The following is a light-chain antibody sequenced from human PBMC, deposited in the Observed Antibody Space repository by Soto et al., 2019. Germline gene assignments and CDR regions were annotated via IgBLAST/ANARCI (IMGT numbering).Light chain of an antibody. V-gene: IGKV3-15*01. CDR3: QQYNYWPRT. CDR2: GAS. Sequence: EIVMTQSPVTLSVSPGERATLSCRASQRVTSNLAWYQQQPGQAPRLLIYGASTRATGIPVRFSGSGSGTEFTLTISSLQSEDSAVYYCQQYNYWPRTFGQGTRVEIK. CDR1: QRVTSN. J-gene: IGKJ1*01.